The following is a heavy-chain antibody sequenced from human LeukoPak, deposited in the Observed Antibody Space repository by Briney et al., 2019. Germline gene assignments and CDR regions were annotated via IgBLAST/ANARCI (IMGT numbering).Heavy chain of an antibody. CDR1: GFTFNNFG. J-gene: IGHJ4*02. Sequence: PGGSLRLSCAVSGFTFNNFGMNWVRQAPGKGLEWVAFIRDGSNKYYADSVKGRFTISRDNSKNTLYLQMNSLRAEDTAVYYCAKDQYYYGSGSFDYWGQGTLVTVPS. D-gene: IGHD3-10*01. V-gene: IGHV3-30*02. CDR3: AKDQYYYGSGSFDY. CDR2: IRDGSNK.